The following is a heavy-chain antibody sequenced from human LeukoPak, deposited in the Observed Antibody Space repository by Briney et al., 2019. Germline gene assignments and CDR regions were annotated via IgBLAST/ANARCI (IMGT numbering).Heavy chain of an antibody. CDR3: ATLIMITFGGVIGPFDY. V-gene: IGHV1-18*01. D-gene: IGHD3-16*02. Sequence: ASVKVSCKASGYTFTSYGISWVRQAPGQGLEWMGWISAYNGNTNYAQKLRGRVTMTEDTSTDTAYMELSSLRSEDTAVYYCATLIMITFGGVIGPFDYWGQGTLVTVSS. CDR2: ISAYNGNT. CDR1: GYTFTSYG. J-gene: IGHJ4*02.